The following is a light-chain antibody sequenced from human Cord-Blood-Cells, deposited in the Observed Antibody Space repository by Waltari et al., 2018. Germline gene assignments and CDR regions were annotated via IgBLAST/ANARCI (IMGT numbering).Light chain of an antibody. CDR1: SSDVGGYNY. J-gene: IGLJ2*01. Sequence: QSALTQPASVSGSPGQSITISCTGTSSDVGGYNYVSWYQQHPGKAPKLMIYDGSNRPSGVSNRFSGSKTGNTGALTISGLQAEDEADYYGSAYTSSSTVVFGGGTKLTVL. V-gene: IGLV2-14*01. CDR3: SAYTSSSTVV. CDR2: DGS.